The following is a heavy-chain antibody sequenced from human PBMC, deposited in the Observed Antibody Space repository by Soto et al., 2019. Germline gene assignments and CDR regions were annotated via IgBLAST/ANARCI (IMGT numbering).Heavy chain of an antibody. Sequence: ESGGHLVPPGGSLRLSCAASGFTFSSYAMSWVRQAPGKGLEWVSSVSAGGDMTYYSDSVKGRFTISRDNSNNALFLQMNSLRIEDTALYYCARGDRGGSGSPASYYYSGLDVWGQGTTVTVS. CDR1: GFTFSSYA. CDR2: VSAGGDMT. J-gene: IGHJ6*02. CDR3: ARGDRGGSGSPASYYYSGLDV. D-gene: IGHD3-10*01. V-gene: IGHV3-23*01.